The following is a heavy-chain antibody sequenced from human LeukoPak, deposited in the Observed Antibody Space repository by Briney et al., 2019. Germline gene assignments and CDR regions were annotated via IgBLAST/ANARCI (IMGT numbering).Heavy chain of an antibody. J-gene: IGHJ4*02. CDR3: AGYSYGYGGTDY. V-gene: IGHV4-34*01. CDR2: INHSGST. Sequence: SETLSLTCAVYGGSFSGYYWSWIRQPPGKGLEWIGEINHSGSTNYNPSLKSRVTISVDTSKNQFSLKLSSVTAADTAVYYCAGYSYGYGGTDYWGQGTLVTVSS. CDR1: GGSFSGYY. D-gene: IGHD5-18*01.